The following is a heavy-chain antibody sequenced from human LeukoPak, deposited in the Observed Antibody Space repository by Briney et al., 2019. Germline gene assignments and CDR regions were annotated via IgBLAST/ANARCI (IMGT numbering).Heavy chain of an antibody. D-gene: IGHD3-3*01. V-gene: IGHV3-23*01. CDR3: AKGPRPDLTVAHTIEN. CDR1: GFTFTTYA. J-gene: IGHJ4*02. CDR2: IGNSGGDT. Sequence: GGSLRLSCAASGFTFTTYAMCWVRQAPGKGLEWVSCIGNSGGDTVYADSVRGRFTVSRDTSRNTLFLEMNSLRAEDTAIYYCAKGPRPDLTVAHTIENWGQGTLVTVSS.